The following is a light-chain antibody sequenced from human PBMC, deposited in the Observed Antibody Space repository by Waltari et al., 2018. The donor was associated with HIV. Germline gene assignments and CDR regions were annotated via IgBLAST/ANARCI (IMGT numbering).Light chain of an antibody. V-gene: IGLV1-47*01. CDR3: AAWDDSLSAWV. CDR1: SSNIGSNY. J-gene: IGLJ3*02. CDR2: RND. Sequence: QSVLTQPPSASGTPGQRVSISCSGSSSNIGSNYVYWYQQLPGTAPKLLMYRNDERPSGVPERFSGSKSGTSASLAISGLRSEDEADYYCAAWDDSLSAWVFGGGTKLTVL.